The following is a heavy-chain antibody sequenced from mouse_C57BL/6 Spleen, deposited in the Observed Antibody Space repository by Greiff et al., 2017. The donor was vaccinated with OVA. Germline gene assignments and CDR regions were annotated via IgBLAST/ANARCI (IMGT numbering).Heavy chain of an antibody. CDR2: ISSGSSTI. D-gene: IGHD2-4*01. V-gene: IGHV5-17*01. Sequence: DVQLVESGGGLVKPGGSLKLSCAASGFTFSDYGMHWVRQAPEKGLEWVAYISSGSSTIYYADTVKGRFTISRDNAKNTLFLQMTSLRSEDTAMYYCAKGDDYGYAMDYWGQGTSVTVSS. J-gene: IGHJ4*01. CDR3: AKGDDYGYAMDY. CDR1: GFTFSDYG.